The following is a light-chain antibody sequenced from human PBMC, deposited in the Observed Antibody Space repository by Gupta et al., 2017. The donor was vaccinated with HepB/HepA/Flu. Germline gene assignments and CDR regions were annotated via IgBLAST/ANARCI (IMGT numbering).Light chain of an antibody. CDR1: QSISSY. Sequence: DIQMTQSPSSLSASVGDRVTITCRASQSISSYLNWYQQKPGKAPKLLIYAASRWKSGVPLRFSGSGTGTDFTLTISSRQPEDFATYYCQHRDSTPLAFGQGTEVEIK. V-gene: IGKV1-39*01. CDR2: AAS. J-gene: IGKJ1*01. CDR3: QHRDSTPLA.